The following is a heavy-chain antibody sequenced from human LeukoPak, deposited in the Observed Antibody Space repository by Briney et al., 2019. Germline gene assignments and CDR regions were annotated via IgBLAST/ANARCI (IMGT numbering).Heavy chain of an antibody. CDR3: ARISGSGGSYYYYMDV. Sequence: GGSLRLSCAASGFTFSGHGMNWVRQAPGKGLEWLAYISHSSNTIYYADSVRGRFTVSRDNPKNSLFLQMNSLRAEDTAVYFCARISGSGGSYYYYMDVWGKGTTVTASS. V-gene: IGHV3-48*04. J-gene: IGHJ6*03. CDR1: GFTFSGHG. CDR2: ISHSSNTI. D-gene: IGHD3-10*01.